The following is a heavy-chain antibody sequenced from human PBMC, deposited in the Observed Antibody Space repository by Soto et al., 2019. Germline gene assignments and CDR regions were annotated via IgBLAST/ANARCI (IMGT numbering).Heavy chain of an antibody. V-gene: IGHV4-39*02. CDR2: IYYSGST. J-gene: IGHJ5*02. CDR3: ARDLDGSRGYSALNWFDP. CDR1: GGSISSSSYY. D-gene: IGHD5-12*01. Sequence: SETLSLTCTVSGGSISSSSYYWGWIRQPPGKGLEWIGSIYYSGSTYYNPSLKSRVTISVDTSKNQFSLKLSSVTAADTAVYYCARDLDGSRGYSALNWFDPWGQGTLVTVSS.